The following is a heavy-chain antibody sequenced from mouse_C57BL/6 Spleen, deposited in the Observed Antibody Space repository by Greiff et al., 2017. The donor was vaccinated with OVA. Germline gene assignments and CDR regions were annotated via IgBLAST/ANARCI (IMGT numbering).Heavy chain of an antibody. V-gene: IGHV1-59*01. D-gene: IGHD1-2*01. J-gene: IGHJ2*01. Sequence: VQLQQPGAELVRPGTSVKLSCKASGYTFTSYWMHWVKQRPGQGLEWIGVIDPSDSYTNYNQKFKGKATLTVDTSSSTAYMQLSSLTSEDSAVYYCARWITTAPFDYWGQGTTLTVSS. CDR3: ARWITTAPFDY. CDR1: GYTFTSYW. CDR2: IDPSDSYT.